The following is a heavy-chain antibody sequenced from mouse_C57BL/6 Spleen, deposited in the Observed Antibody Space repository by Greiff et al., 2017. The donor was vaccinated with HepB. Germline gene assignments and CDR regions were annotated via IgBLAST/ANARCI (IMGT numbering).Heavy chain of an antibody. V-gene: IGHV1-19*01. CDR3: ARFAPGYYAMDY. J-gene: IGHJ4*01. CDR2: INPYNGGT. CDR1: GYTFTDYY. Sequence: EVQRVESGPVLVKPGASVKMSCKASGYTFTDYYMNWVKQSHGKSLEWIGVINPYNGGTSYNQKFKGKATLTVDKSSSTAYMELNSLTSEDSAVYYCARFAPGYYAMDYWGQGTSVTVSS.